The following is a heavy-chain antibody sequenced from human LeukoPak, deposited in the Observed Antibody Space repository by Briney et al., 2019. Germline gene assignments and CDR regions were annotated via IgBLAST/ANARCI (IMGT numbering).Heavy chain of an antibody. CDR2: IKQDGSEK. V-gene: IGHV3-7*01. CDR3: ARDRTENTAVYNWFDP. D-gene: IGHD5-18*01. Sequence: GGSLRLSCAASGFTFSNYWMSWVRQAPGKGLEWVANIKQDGSEKYYVDSVRGRFTISRDNAKNSLYLQMNSLRAEDTAVYYCARDRTENTAVYNWFDPWGQGTLVTVPS. CDR1: GFTFSNYW. J-gene: IGHJ5*02.